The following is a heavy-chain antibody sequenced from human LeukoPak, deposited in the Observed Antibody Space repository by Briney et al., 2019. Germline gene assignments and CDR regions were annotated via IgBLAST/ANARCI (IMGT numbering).Heavy chain of an antibody. CDR1: VYTFTDYH. D-gene: IGHD6-19*01. V-gene: IGHV1-2*02. J-gene: IGHJ4*02. CDR3: ARVAVAGTFEYYFDY. Sequence: ASVNVSFKASVYTFTDYHMHWVGQAPGQGREWMGGVNPNSGGTKYAQKFQGSVTMTWHTSISTAYVELSRLRSDDTAIYYCARVAVAGTFEYYFDYWGQGSLVIVSS. CDR2: VNPNSGGT.